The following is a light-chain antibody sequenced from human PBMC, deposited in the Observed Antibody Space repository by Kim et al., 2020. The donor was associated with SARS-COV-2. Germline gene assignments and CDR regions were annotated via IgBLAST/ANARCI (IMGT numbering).Light chain of an antibody. CDR2: EVS. V-gene: IGLV2-8*01. CDR1: RSDVGGYNY. CDR3: SSYAGNYNLV. J-gene: IGLJ2*01. Sequence: GQSVTLSCTGTRSDVGGYNYGSWYQQHPGRAPKLMIYEVSKRPSGVPDRFSGSKSGNTASLTVSGLQAEDEADYYCSSYAGNYNLVFGGGTQLTVL.